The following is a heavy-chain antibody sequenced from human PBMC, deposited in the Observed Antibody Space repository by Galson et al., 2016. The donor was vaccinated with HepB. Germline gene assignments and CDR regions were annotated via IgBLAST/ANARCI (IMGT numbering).Heavy chain of an antibody. CDR2: ISYDGSYS. V-gene: IGHV3-30*18. Sequence: SLRLSCAASGFTFSNAWMRWVRQGPGKGLEWVALISYDGSYSSYADSVKGRFTISRDNSKKTLYLQMNSLRAEDTAVYYCAKVPSMVRGFWGQGTMVTVSS. J-gene: IGHJ3*01. CDR3: AKVPSMVRGF. CDR1: GFTFSNAW. D-gene: IGHD3-10*01.